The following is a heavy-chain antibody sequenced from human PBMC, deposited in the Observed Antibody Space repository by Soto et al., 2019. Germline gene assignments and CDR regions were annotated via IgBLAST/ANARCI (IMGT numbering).Heavy chain of an antibody. D-gene: IGHD6-13*01. J-gene: IGHJ6*02. CDR1: GFTFSSYS. Sequence: GGSLRLSCAASGFTFSSYSMNWVRQAPGKGLEWVSSISSSSSYIYYADSVKGRFTISRDNAKNSLYLQMNSLRAEDTAVYYCARDFQIAAAGKYYYYGMDVWGQGPTVTVSS. CDR3: ARDFQIAAAGKYYYYGMDV. V-gene: IGHV3-21*01. CDR2: ISSSSSYI.